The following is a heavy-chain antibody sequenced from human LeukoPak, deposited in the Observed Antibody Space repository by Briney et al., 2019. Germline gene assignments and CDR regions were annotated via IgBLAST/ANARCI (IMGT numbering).Heavy chain of an antibody. V-gene: IGHV3-21*01. CDR2: ISSSSSYI. J-gene: IGHJ3*02. CDR1: GFTFSSYS. D-gene: IGHD3-3*01. Sequence: GGSLRLSCAASGFTFSSYSMNWVRQAPGKGLEWVSSISSSSSYIYYADSVKGRFTISRDNAKNSLYLQMNSLRAEDTAVYYCARDSGDYDFWSGWDAFDIWGQGTMVTVSS. CDR3: ARDSGDYDFWSGWDAFDI.